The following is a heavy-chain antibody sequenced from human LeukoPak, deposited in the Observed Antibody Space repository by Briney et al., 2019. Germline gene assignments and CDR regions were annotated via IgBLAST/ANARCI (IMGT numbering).Heavy chain of an antibody. CDR3: ARDKGDGYISVAFDI. Sequence: SETLSLTCTVSGGSISSYYWSWVRQPPGKGLERVGYIYYSGSTNYNPSLKSRVTISVDTSKNQFSLKLSSVTAADTAVYYCARDKGDGYISVAFDIWGQGTMVTVSS. D-gene: IGHD5-24*01. CDR2: IYYSGST. V-gene: IGHV4-59*01. J-gene: IGHJ3*02. CDR1: GGSISSYY.